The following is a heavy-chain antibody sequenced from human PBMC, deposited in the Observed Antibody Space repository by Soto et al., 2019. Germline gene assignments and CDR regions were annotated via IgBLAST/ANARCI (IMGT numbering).Heavy chain of an antibody. J-gene: IGHJ4*02. Sequence: VQLVESGGGVVQPGRSLSLSCAASGFTFSDYAMHWVRQAPGKGLEWVAVVSHDGRNTHYADSGKGRFTISRDSSKNTVSLEMTSLRAEDTAVYYCAKGGRQWLVTSDFNYWGQGALVTVSS. CDR3: AKGGRQWLVTSDFNY. V-gene: IGHV3-30*18. D-gene: IGHD6-19*01. CDR2: VSHDGRNT. CDR1: GFTFSDYA.